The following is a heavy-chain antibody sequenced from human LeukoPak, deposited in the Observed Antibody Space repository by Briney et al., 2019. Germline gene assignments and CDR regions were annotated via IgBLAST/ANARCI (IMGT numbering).Heavy chain of an antibody. V-gene: IGHV3-23*01. CDR2: ISGSGGST. D-gene: IGHD3-3*01. CDR1: GFTFSSYA. J-gene: IGHJ4*02. Sequence: GGSLRLSCAASGFTFSSYAMSWVRQAPGKGLEWVSAISGSGGSTYYADSVKGRFTISRDNSKNTLYPQMNSLRAEDTAVYYCALRYDFWSGYYTQGYYFDYWGQGTLVTVSS. CDR3: ALRYDFWSGYYTQGYYFDY.